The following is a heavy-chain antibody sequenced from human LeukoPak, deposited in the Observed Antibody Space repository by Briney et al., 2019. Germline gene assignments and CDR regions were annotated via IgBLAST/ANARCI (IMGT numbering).Heavy chain of an antibody. CDR1: GGSISSGGYY. CDR2: IYYSGST. Sequence: SETLSLTCAVSGGSISSGGYYWSWIRQQPGKGLEWIGYIYYSGSTYYNPSLKSRVTISVDTSKNQFALKLSSVTAAATAVYYCARGRNSWPYDYWGQGTLVTVSS. V-gene: IGHV4-31*11. D-gene: IGHD2-2*01. J-gene: IGHJ4*02. CDR3: ARGRNSWPYDY.